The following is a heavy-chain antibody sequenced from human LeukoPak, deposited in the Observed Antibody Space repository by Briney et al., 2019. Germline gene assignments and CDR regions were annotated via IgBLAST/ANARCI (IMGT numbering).Heavy chain of an antibody. J-gene: IGHJ5*02. CDR1: GFTFSSYG. CDR3: AKDGGSYYVRWFDP. Sequence: GGSLRLSCAASGFTFSSYGMSWVRQAPGKGLEWVAFIRYDGSNKYYADSVKGRFTISRDNSKNTLYLQMNSLRAEDTAVYYCAKDGGSYYVRWFDPWGQGTLVTVSS. D-gene: IGHD1-26*01. CDR2: IRYDGSNK. V-gene: IGHV3-30*02.